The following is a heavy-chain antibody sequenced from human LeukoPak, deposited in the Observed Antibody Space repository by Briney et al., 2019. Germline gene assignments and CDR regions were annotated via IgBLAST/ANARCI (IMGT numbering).Heavy chain of an antibody. D-gene: IGHD1-7*01. CDR1: GFTFNTYA. Sequence: GGSLRLSCAASGFTFNTYAMDWVRQAPGKGLEWGTIISYDGNKKYYADSVRGRFTISRDNSKNTLYLQMNSLRAEDTAVYYCARGLTYTWNYGLVYWGQGTLVTVSS. V-gene: IGHV3-30*04. CDR2: ISYDGNKK. CDR3: ARGLTYTWNYGLVY. J-gene: IGHJ4*02.